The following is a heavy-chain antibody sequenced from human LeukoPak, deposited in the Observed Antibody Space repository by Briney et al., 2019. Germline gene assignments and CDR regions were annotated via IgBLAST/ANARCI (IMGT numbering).Heavy chain of an antibody. CDR1: GFTFISYE. D-gene: IGHD2-21*02. J-gene: IGHJ4*02. CDR3: ARELPREVTLDY. Sequence: GGSLRLSCAASGFTFISYEMQWVRHAPGKGLVWVSRINTDGSRTSYADSVKGRFTISRDNAKNTLYLQMNSLRAEDTGVYYCARELPREVTLDYWGQGTLVTVSS. CDR2: INTDGSRT. V-gene: IGHV3-74*01.